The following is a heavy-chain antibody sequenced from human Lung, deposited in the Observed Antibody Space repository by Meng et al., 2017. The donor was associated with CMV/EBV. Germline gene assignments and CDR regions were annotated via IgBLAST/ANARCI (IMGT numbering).Heavy chain of an antibody. Sequence: VRGTGSGSGLVKPSGTLALTGAGSGGSISSSNLLSWVRQPPGKGLEWIGEIYHSGSTNYNPSLKSRVTISVDKSKNQFSLNLSSVTAADTAVYYCARVGQWLPIDYWGQGTLVTVSS. D-gene: IGHD6-19*01. J-gene: IGHJ4*02. V-gene: IGHV4-4*02. CDR1: GGSISSSNL. CDR3: ARVGQWLPIDY. CDR2: IYHSGST.